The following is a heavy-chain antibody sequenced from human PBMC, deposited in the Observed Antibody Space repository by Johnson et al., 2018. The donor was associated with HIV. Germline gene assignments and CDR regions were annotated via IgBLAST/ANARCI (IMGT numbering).Heavy chain of an antibody. D-gene: IGHD2-15*01. J-gene: IGHJ3*02. CDR3: ARLRSPDAFDI. CDR2: ISGNGGST. V-gene: IGHV3-64*01. Sequence: VQLVESGGGLVQPGGSLRVSCAASGFTFSNYAIHWVRQAPGKGLEYVSAISGNGGSTYYAISVKGRFTISRDNSKNTLYLQMGSLRAEDMGVYYCARLRSPDAFDIWGQGTMVTVSS. CDR1: GFTFSNYA.